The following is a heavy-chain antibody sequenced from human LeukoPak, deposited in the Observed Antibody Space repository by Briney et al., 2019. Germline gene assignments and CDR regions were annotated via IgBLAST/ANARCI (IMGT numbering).Heavy chain of an antibody. CDR3: ARGGYGSGWDYMDV. Sequence: SETLSLTCAVYGGSFSGYYWNWIRQPPGKGLEWIGGINHSGSTNYNPSLKSRATLSVDTSKNQFSLNLSSVTAADTAVYFCARGGYGSGWDYMDVWGKGTTVPVSS. V-gene: IGHV4-34*01. CDR1: GGSFSGYY. J-gene: IGHJ6*03. CDR2: INHSGST. D-gene: IGHD3-10*01.